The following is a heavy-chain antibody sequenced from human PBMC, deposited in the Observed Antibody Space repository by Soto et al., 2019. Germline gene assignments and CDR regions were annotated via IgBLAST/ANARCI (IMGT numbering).Heavy chain of an antibody. D-gene: IGHD5-18*01. CDR2: IIPILGTT. J-gene: IGHJ4*02. V-gene: IGHV1-69*13. Sequence: ASVKVSCKASGGAFSNYGISWVRQAPGQGLEWMGGIIPILGTTDYAQTFQGRVTITADESTSTVYMELSSLRSEDTAVYYCARDPGYSYGYNWGQGTLVTVSS. CDR1: GGAFSNYG. CDR3: ARDPGYSYGYN.